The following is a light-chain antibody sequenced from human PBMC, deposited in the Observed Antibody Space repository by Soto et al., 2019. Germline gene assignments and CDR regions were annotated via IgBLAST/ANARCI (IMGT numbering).Light chain of an antibody. CDR3: QQYHHWPPKVT. V-gene: IGKV3-15*01. CDR2: GAS. J-gene: IGKJ3*01. CDR1: QSINTN. Sequence: DIVMTQSPATLSVSPGERATLSCRASQSINTNLAWYQQKAGQAPRLLIYGASTRATVIPARFSGSGSGTEFNLTISGLQADDFSVYYCQQYHHWPPKVTFGPGTRVDI.